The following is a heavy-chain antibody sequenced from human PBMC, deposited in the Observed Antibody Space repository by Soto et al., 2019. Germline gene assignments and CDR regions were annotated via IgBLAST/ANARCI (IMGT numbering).Heavy chain of an antibody. V-gene: IGHV1-18*01. Sequence: ASVKVSCKASGYTFTSYGISWVRQAPGQGLEWMGWISAYNGNTNYAQKLQGRVTMTTDTSTSTAYMELRSLRSDDTAVYYCARDLMSYYNDSSGYVGIDYWGQGPLLTVSS. CDR1: GYTFTSYG. CDR3: ARDLMSYYNDSSGYVGIDY. J-gene: IGHJ4*02. CDR2: ISAYNGNT. D-gene: IGHD3-22*01.